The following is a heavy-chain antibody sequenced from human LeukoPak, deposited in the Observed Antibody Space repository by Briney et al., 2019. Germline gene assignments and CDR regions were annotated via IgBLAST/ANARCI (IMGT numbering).Heavy chain of an antibody. CDR1: GGSISSGGYS. Sequence: SQTLSLTCAVSGGSISSGGYSWSWIRQPPGKGLEWIGYIYHSGSTYYNPSLKSRVTISVDRSKNQFSLKLNSVTAADTADYYCARAPVVRGVFGWFDFWGQGVLVTVSS. D-gene: IGHD3-10*01. V-gene: IGHV4-30-2*02. CDR2: IYHSGST. J-gene: IGHJ5*01. CDR3: ARAPVVRGVFGWFDF.